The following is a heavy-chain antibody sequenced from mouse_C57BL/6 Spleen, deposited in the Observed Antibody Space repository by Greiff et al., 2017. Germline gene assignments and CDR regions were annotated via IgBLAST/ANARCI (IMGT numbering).Heavy chain of an antibody. V-gene: IGHV6-3*01. CDR3: THSNYDD. CDR2: IRLKSDNYAT. Sequence: EVKLEESGGGLVQPGGSMKLSCVASGFTFSNYWMNWVRQSPETGLEWVAQIRLKSDNYATHYAESVKGRFTISRDDSKSSVYLQMNNLRAEDTGIYYCTHSNYDDWGQGTTLTVSS. J-gene: IGHJ2*01. D-gene: IGHD2-5*01. CDR1: GFTFSNYW.